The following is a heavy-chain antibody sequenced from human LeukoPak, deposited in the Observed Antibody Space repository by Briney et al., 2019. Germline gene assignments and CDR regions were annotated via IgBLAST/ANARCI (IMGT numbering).Heavy chain of an antibody. CDR3: AKDGDGIQYFDF. J-gene: IGHJ4*02. V-gene: IGHV3-23*01. Sequence: GGSLRLSCAASGFTFSSYDVTWVRQAPGKGLEWVSGISTSGGTTYYADSLKGRFTISRDNSKNTLFLQMNSLRAEDAAVYYCAKDGDGIQYFDFWGQGTLVTVSS. D-gene: IGHD5-24*01. CDR1: GFTFSSYD. CDR2: ISTSGGTT.